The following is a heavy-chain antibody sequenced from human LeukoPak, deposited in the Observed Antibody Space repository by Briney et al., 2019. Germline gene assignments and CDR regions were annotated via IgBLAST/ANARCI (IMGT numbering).Heavy chain of an antibody. J-gene: IGHJ4*02. CDR1: GYTFTSYY. D-gene: IGHD3-3*01. V-gene: IGHV1-46*01. CDR3: ARGAYDFWSGYYTTIDY. Sequence: ASVKVSCKASGYTFTSYYMHWVRQAPGQGLEWMGIINPSGGSTSYAQKFQGRVTMTRDVSTSTVYMELSSLRSEDTAVYYCARGAYDFWSGYYTTIDYWGQGTLVTVSS. CDR2: INPSGGST.